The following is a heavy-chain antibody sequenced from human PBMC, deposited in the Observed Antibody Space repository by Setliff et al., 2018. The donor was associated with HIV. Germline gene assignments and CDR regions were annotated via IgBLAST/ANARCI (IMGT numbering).Heavy chain of an antibody. D-gene: IGHD2-15*01. J-gene: IGHJ6*04. V-gene: IGHV1-2*02. CDR1: GYTFTGYY. Sequence: GASVKVSCKASGYTFTGYYMHWVRQAPGQGLEWMGWITPFNGRTNYAQRFQGRVTITRDTSASTAYMELSSLRSEDTAVYYCARDSRDIVVVIAPEPEPYYYYGMDVWGEGTTVTVSS. CDR2: ITPFNGRT. CDR3: ARDSRDIVVVIAPEPEPYYYYGMDV.